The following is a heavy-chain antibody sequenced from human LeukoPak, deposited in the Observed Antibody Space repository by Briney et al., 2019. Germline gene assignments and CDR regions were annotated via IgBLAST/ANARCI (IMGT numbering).Heavy chain of an antibody. Sequence: EGSLRLSCGASGFTFSSYAMSWVRQAPGKGLEWVSAISGSAGKTYYADSVKGRFTISRDNSKNTLYLQMNSLRAEDTAVYYCAKGDYDYVWEKPGAFDIWGQGTMVTVSS. J-gene: IGHJ3*02. CDR1: GFTFSSYA. CDR2: ISGSAGKT. D-gene: IGHD3-16*01. CDR3: AKGDYDYVWEKPGAFDI. V-gene: IGHV3-23*01.